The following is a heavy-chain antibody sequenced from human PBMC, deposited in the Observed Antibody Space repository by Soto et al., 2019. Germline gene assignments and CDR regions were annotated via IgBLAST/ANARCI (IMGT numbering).Heavy chain of an antibody. D-gene: IGHD6-6*01. CDR3: ARRTGLAARLASPAYYGLDV. CDR2: IIPIFDKS. V-gene: IGHV1-69*06. J-gene: IGHJ6*02. CDR1: GGSFYNYA. Sequence: QVHLVQSGAEVKKPGSSVKVSCEASGGSFYNYAVTWVRQAPGQGLEWVGSIIPIFDKSNFAQKFQGRLTITADKSTRIAYMELNSLTSGDTAVYYCARRTGLAARLASPAYYGLDVWGQGTTVIVSS.